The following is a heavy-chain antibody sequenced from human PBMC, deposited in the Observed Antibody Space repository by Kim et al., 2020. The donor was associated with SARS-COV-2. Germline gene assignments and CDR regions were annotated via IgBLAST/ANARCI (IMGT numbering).Heavy chain of an antibody. Sequence: GGSLRLSCAASGFTFSSYGMHWVRQAPGKGLEWVAVISYDGSNKYYADSVKGRFTISRDNSKNTLYLQMNSLRAEDTAVYYCAKSSDNYDFWSGPPPYYFDYWGQGTLVTVSS. CDR2: ISYDGSNK. V-gene: IGHV3-30*18. D-gene: IGHD3-3*01. J-gene: IGHJ4*02. CDR1: GFTFSSYG. CDR3: AKSSDNYDFWSGPPPYYFDY.